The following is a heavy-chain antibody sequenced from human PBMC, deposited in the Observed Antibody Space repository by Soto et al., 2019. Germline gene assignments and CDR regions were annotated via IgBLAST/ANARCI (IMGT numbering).Heavy chain of an antibody. CDR2: INPNSGGT. J-gene: IGHJ4*02. CDR1: GYTFTGYY. CDR3: VIDRTMITFGGVILRTFDY. V-gene: IGHV1-2*02. D-gene: IGHD3-16*02. Sequence: GASVKVSCKASGYTFTGYYMHWVRQAPGQGLEWMGWINPNSGGTNYAQKFQGRVTMTTDTSTSTAYMELRSLRSDDTAVYYCVIDRTMITFGGVILRTFDYWGQGTLVTVSS.